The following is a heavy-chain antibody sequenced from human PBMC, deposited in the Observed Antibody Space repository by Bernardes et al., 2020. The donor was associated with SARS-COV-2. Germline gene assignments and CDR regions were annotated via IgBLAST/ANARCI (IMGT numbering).Heavy chain of an antibody. D-gene: IGHD3-22*01. CDR2: IYYSGST. CDR1: GGSISSYY. Sequence: SETLSLTCTVSGGSISSYYWSWIRQPPGKGLEWIGYIYYSGSTNYNPSLKSRVTISVDTSKNQFSLKLSSVTAADTAVYYCARGPLYYYDSSGYYSVGWFDPWGQGTLVTVSS. J-gene: IGHJ5*02. V-gene: IGHV4-59*01. CDR3: ARGPLYYYDSSGYYSVGWFDP.